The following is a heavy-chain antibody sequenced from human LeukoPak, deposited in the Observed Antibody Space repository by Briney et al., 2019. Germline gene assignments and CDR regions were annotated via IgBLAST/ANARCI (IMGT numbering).Heavy chain of an antibody. Sequence: SETLSLTCTVSGGSISSYYWSWIRQPPGKGLEWIGYIYNSGNTKYNPSLKSRVTISVDTSKNQFSLKLTSVTAADTAVYYCARGGEVSWFDPWGQGTLVTVSS. V-gene: IGHV4-59*01. J-gene: IGHJ5*02. CDR3: ARGGEVSWFDP. CDR2: IYNSGNT. D-gene: IGHD3-16*01. CDR1: GGSISSYY.